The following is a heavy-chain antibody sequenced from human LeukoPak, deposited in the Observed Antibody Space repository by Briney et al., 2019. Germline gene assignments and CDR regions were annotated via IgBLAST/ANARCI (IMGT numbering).Heavy chain of an antibody. CDR2: INHSGST. Sequence: SETLSLTCAVYGGSFSGYYWSWIRQPPGKGLEWIGEINHSGSTNYNPSLKGRVTISVDTSKNQFSLKLSSVTAADTAVYYCARRGPGYSYYYYGVDVWGQGTTVTVSS. CDR1: GGSFSGYY. J-gene: IGHJ6*02. CDR3: ARRGPGYSYYYYGVDV. D-gene: IGHD5-18*01. V-gene: IGHV4-34*01.